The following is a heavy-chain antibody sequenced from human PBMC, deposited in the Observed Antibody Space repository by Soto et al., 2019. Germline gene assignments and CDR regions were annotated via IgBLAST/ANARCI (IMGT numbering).Heavy chain of an antibody. CDR3: ARSYGDYVFDY. V-gene: IGHV4-59*02. Sequence: QVQLQESGPGLVKPSETLSLTCTVSGGSVSSYYWSWIRQPPGKGLEWIGSIYHSESTNYSPSLKSRVTISVDTTKIRFSLKRSSVTAADTAVYYCARSYGDYVFDYWGQGTLVTVSS. D-gene: IGHD4-17*01. CDR2: IYHSEST. J-gene: IGHJ4*02. CDR1: GGSVSSYY.